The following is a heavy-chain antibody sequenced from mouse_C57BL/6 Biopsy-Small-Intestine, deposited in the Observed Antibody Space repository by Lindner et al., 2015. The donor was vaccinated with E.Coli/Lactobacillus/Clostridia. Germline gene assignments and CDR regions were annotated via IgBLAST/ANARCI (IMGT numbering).Heavy chain of an antibody. J-gene: IGHJ3*01. V-gene: IGHV1-82*01. D-gene: IGHD2-1*01. CDR2: IYPGDGDT. CDR3: ARRGYGNSGWFAY. Sequence: LQESGASVKISCKASGYAFSSYWMNWVKQRPGKGLEWIGRIYPGDGDTNYNGKFKGKATLTADKSSNTAYMQLSSLTSEDSAVYFCARRGYGNSGWFAYWGQGTLVTVSA. CDR1: GYAFSSYW.